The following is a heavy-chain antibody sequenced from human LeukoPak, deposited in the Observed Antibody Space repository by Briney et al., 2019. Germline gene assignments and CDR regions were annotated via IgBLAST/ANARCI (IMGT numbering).Heavy chain of an antibody. CDR1: GGSISGSRYY. CDR2: IYYSGTP. CDR3: ARGGYCSIGVCPPDDAFDI. V-gene: IGHV4-39*01. Sequence: SEALSLTCTISGGSISGSRYYWGWTRQPPGKGLEWMGCIYYSGTPYYNPSLKNRVTISVDTSKNQSSLRLSSVTAANTAVYYCARGGYCSIGVCPPDDAFDIWGQGTVVTVSS. J-gene: IGHJ3*02. D-gene: IGHD2-8*01.